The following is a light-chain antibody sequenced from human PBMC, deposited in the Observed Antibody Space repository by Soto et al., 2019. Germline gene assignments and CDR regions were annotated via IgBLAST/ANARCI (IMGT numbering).Light chain of an antibody. CDR1: QSINTY. CDR3: QQYYSTLLT. J-gene: IGKJ4*01. V-gene: IGKV1-39*01. CDR2: GAS. Sequence: DIELTQSPSSLAASVGDRVTITCRASQSINTYLNWYQQKGGKAPKLLIHGASSLQSGVPLRFSASGSGTDFSLTIISLQHEDFATYYCQQYYSTLLTFGAGPKVDIK.